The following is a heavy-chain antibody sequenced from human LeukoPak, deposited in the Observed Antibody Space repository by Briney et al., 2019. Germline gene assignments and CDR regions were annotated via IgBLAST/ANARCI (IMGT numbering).Heavy chain of an antibody. V-gene: IGHV3-30*02. Sequence: GGSLRLSCAASGFTFSSYGMHWVRQAPGKGLEWVAFIRSDGSNKYYADSVKGRFTISRDNSKNTLYLQMNSLRAEDTAVYYCARDSSIAARGDDAFDIWGQGTMVTVSS. CDR2: IRSDGSNK. CDR3: ARDSSIAARGDDAFDI. J-gene: IGHJ3*02. D-gene: IGHD6-6*01. CDR1: GFTFSSYG.